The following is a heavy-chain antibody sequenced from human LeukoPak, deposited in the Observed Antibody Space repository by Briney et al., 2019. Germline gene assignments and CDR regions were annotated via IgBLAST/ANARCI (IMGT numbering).Heavy chain of an antibody. CDR3: ARVATMIVVDI. D-gene: IGHD3-22*01. CDR2: IYYNANT. J-gene: IGHJ3*02. Sequence: SETLSLTYTVSGGSISSSIYYWGWIRQPPGKGLEWIGSIYYNANTYYNPSLKSRITISVDTSKNQFSLKLSSVTAADTAVYYCARVATMIVVDIWGQGTMVTVSS. V-gene: IGHV4-39*07. CDR1: GGSISSSIYY.